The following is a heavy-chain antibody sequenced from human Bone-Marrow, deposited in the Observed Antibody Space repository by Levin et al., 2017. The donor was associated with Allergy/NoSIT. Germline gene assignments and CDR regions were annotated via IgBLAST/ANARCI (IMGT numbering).Heavy chain of an antibody. D-gene: IGHD2-2*01. V-gene: IGHV3-23*01. CDR3: AKAHIVVIPAAIRSFDY. CDR2: ISGGGGST. CDR1: GFSFSSYA. Sequence: ESLKISCAASGFSFSSYAMSWVRQAPGKGLEWVSAISGGGGSTYYADAVKGRFTISRDNSKNTLYLQMNSLRVEDTALYYCAKAHIVVIPAAIRSFDYWGQGTLVTVSS. J-gene: IGHJ4*02.